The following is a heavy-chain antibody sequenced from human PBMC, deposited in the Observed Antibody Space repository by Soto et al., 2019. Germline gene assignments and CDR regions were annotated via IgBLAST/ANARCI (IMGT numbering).Heavy chain of an antibody. D-gene: IGHD2-2*01. Sequence: GEFLKISCKGSGYSFTSYWIGWVRQMPGKGLEWMGIIYPGDSDTRYSPSFQGQVTISADKSISTAYLQWSSLKASDTAMYYCATVGRYCSSTSCYLFGSWPHGDAFDIWGQGTMVTVSS. CDR3: ATVGRYCSSTSCYLFGSWPHGDAFDI. V-gene: IGHV5-51*01. CDR1: GYSFTSYW. CDR2: IYPGDSDT. J-gene: IGHJ3*02.